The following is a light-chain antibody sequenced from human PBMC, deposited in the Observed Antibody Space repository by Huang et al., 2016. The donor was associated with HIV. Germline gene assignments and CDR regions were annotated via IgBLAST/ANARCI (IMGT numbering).Light chain of an antibody. CDR2: DAS. V-gene: IGKV3-15*01. Sequence: EILMTQSPATLSVSPGERATLSCRASQSVSNNLAWFQQTPDQAPRLLIYDASTGVTGIPARFSGSGSGTEFTLTISSLQSEDFAVYYCQQYNNWPLTFGGGTKVEIK. CDR1: QSVSNN. CDR3: QQYNNWPLT. J-gene: IGKJ4*01.